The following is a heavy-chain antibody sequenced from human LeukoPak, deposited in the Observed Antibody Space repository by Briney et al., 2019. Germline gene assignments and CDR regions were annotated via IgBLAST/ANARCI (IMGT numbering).Heavy chain of an antibody. D-gene: IGHD3-10*01. V-gene: IGHV4-38-2*02. Sequence: SETLSLTCTVSGYSISSGYYWGWIRQPPGKGLEWIGSIYHSGSTYYNPSLKSRVTISVDTSKNQFSLKLSSVTAADTAVYYCARARYYYGSGSYYYYYYYMDVWGEGTTVTVSS. CDR1: GYSISSGYY. J-gene: IGHJ6*03. CDR3: ARARYYYGSGSYYYYYYYMDV. CDR2: IYHSGST.